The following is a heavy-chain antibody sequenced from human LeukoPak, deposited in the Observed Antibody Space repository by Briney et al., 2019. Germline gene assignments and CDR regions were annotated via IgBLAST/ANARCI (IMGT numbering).Heavy chain of an antibody. CDR3: ARELSSGYSYYFDY. CDR1: GFTVSSNY. D-gene: IGHD3-22*01. J-gene: IGHJ4*02. Sequence: GGSLRLSCAASGFTVSSNYMSWVRQAPGKGLEWVSVIYSGGSTYYADSVKGRFTISRDNSKNTLYLQMNSLRAEDTAVYYCARELSSGYSYYFDYWGQGTLVTVSS. CDR2: IYSGGST. V-gene: IGHV3-53*01.